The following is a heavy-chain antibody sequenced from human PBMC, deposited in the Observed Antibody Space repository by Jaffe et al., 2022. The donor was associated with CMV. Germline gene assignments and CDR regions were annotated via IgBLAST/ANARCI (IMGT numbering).Heavy chain of an antibody. V-gene: IGHV3-7*01. J-gene: IGHJ6*02. D-gene: IGHD3-3*01. CDR1: GFTFSSYW. CDR3: ASITIFGVVPLGVDV. Sequence: EVQLVESGGGLVQPGGSLRLSCAASGFTFSSYWMSWVRQAPGKGLEWVANIKQDGSEKYYVDSVKGRFTISRDNAKNSLYLQMNSLRAEDTAVYYCASITIFGVVPLGVDVWGQGTTVTVSS. CDR2: IKQDGSEK.